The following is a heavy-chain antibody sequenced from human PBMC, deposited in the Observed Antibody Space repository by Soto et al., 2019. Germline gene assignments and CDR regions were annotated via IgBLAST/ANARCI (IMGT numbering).Heavy chain of an antibody. CDR1: GGTFSSYA. V-gene: IGHV1-69*13. CDR2: IIPIFGTA. CDR3: ATSLLDYYDSSGYYFSFDY. Sequence: SVKVSCKASGGTFSSYAISWVRQAPGQGLEWTGGIIPIFGTANYAQKFQGRVTITADESTSTAYMELSSLRSEDTAVYYCATSLLDYYDSSGYYFSFDYWGQGTLVTVSS. D-gene: IGHD3-22*01. J-gene: IGHJ4*02.